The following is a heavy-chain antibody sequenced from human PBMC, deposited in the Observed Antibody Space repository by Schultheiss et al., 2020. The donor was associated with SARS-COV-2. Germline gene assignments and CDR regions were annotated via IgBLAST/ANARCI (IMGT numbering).Heavy chain of an antibody. CDR2: IWYDGGNK. V-gene: IGHV3-33*01. CDR1: GFTFSSYG. CDR3: ARDFGSGGNSPYYYGMDV. Sequence: GGSLRLSCAASGFTFSSYGMHWVRQAPGKGLEWVAVIWYDGGNKYYADSVKGRFTISRDNSKNTLYLQMNSLRAEDTAVYYCARDFGSGGNSPYYYGMDVWGQGTTVTVSS. J-gene: IGHJ6*02. D-gene: IGHD4-23*01.